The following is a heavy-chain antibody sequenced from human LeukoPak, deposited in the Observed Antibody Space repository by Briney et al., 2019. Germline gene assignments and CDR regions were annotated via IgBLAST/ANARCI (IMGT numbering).Heavy chain of an antibody. V-gene: IGHV3-23*01. D-gene: IGHD1-7*01. CDR3: AKIPGYNWNYVDRFDP. Sequence: GGSLRLSCAASGFTFRSYAMGWVRQAPGKGLEWVSAISGSGGSTYYADSVKGRFTISRDNPKNTLYLQMNSLRAEDTAVYYCAKIPGYNWNYVDRFDPWGQGTLVTVSS. J-gene: IGHJ5*02. CDR2: ISGSGGST. CDR1: GFTFRSYA.